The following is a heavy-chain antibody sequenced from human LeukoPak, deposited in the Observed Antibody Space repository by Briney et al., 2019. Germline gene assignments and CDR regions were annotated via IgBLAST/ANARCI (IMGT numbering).Heavy chain of an antibody. CDR1: GFTFGNAW. D-gene: IGHD1-26*01. CDR3: RSGNYYFDF. Sequence: GGSLRLSCAASGFTFGNAWMTWVRQAPGKGLEWVGRIKSKTDGGTTDYAARVKGRFTTSRDDSRNTLYLQMNSLKIEDTAVYYCRSGNYYFDFWGQGTLVTVSS. V-gene: IGHV3-15*01. J-gene: IGHJ4*02. CDR2: IKSKTDGGTT.